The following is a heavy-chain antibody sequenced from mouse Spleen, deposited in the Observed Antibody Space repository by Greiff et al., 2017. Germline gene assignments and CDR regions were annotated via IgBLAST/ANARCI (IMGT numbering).Heavy chain of an antibody. CDR2: ISYSGST. CDR3: ARDGNFYFDY. V-gene: IGHV3-1*01. J-gene: IGHJ2*01. CDR1: GYSITSGYD. D-gene: IGHD2-1*01. Sequence: VQLKQSGPGMVKPSQSLSLTCTVTGYSITSGYDWHWIRHFPGNKLEWMGYISYSGSTNYNPSLKSRISITHDTSKNHFFLKLNSVTTEDTATYYCARDGNFYFDYWGQGTTLTVSS.